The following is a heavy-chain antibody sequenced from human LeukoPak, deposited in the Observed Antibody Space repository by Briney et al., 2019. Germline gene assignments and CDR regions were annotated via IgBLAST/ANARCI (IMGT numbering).Heavy chain of an antibody. D-gene: IGHD3-10*01. J-gene: IGHJ6*03. V-gene: IGHV3-48*01. Sequence: GGSLRLSCAASGFTLSSYSTKWVRQAPGKGLEWVSYISISSSTIYYADSVKGRFTISRDNAKNSLYLQMNSLRAEDTAVYYCARVVRGVSYYMDVWGKGTTVTVSS. CDR1: GFTLSSYS. CDR2: ISISSSTI. CDR3: ARVVRGVSYYMDV.